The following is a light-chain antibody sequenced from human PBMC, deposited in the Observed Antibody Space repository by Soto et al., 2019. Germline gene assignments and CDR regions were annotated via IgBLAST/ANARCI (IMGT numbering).Light chain of an antibody. CDR2: DVS. CDR1: SSDVGGYNS. Sequence: QSDLTQPASVYGSPGQSITLSCTGTSSDVGGYNSVSWYQQHPGKAPKLMIYDVSNRPSGVSNRFSGSKSGNTASLTISGLQAEDQADYYCSSYTSSSTLLVFGGGTKLTVL. J-gene: IGLJ2*01. CDR3: SSYTSSSTLLV. V-gene: IGLV2-14*01.